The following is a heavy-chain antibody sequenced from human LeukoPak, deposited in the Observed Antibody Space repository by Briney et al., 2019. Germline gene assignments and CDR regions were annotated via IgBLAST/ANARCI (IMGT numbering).Heavy chain of an antibody. V-gene: IGHV3-66*01. CDR1: GFIVSSNY. CDR2: IYSGGST. CDR3: AKVEWLSHDAFDI. Sequence: GGSLRLSCAASGFIVSSNYMHWVRQAPGKGLEWVSIIYSGGSTYYADSVKGRFTISRDNSKNTLYLQMNSLRAEDTAVYYCAKVEWLSHDAFDIWGQGTMVTVSS. D-gene: IGHD3-3*01. J-gene: IGHJ3*02.